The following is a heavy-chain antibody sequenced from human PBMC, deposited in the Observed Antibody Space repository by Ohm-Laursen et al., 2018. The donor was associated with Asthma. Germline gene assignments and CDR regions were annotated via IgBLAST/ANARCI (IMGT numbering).Heavy chain of an antibody. Sequence: GTLSLTCTVSGGSISSYYWTWIRQPPGKGLEWIGYIYYSGTTYYNPSLKSRVTISVDTSKNQFSLNLSSVTAADTAVYYCALTGMTVGMDVWGQGTTVTVSS. J-gene: IGHJ6*02. CDR3: ALTGMTVGMDV. CDR1: GGSISSYY. V-gene: IGHV4-59*04. CDR2: IYYSGTT. D-gene: IGHD2-15*01.